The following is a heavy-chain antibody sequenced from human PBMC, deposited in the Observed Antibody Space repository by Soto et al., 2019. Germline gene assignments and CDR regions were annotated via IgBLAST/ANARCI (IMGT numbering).Heavy chain of an antibody. CDR3: ARAERYCSGGSCYTYYYYYYGMDV. J-gene: IGHJ6*02. D-gene: IGHD2-15*01. V-gene: IGHV4-34*01. CDR1: GGSFSGYY. CDR2: INHSGST. Sequence: QVQLQQWGAGLLKPSETLSLTCAVYGGSFSGYYWSWIRQPPGKGLEWIGEINHSGSTNYNPSLKSQATISVDTSKNQFSLKLSSVTAADTAAYYCARAERYCSGGSCYTYYYYYYGMDVWGQGTTVTVSS.